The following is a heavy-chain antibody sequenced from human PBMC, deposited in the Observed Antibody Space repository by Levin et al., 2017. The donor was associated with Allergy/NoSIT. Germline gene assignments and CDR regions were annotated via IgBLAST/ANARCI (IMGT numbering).Heavy chain of an antibody. J-gene: IGHJ4*02. Sequence: PSQTLSLTCTVSGDSITGSHWSWIRQPPGKGLEWIGYFYYSGTTNLNPSLKSRLTMSVDLSKNQFSLRLNSVTAADTALYYCARSESGNDAGDYWGQGTLVTVSS. CDR2: FYYSGTT. V-gene: IGHV4-59*08. D-gene: IGHD5-12*01. CDR3: ARSESGNDAGDY. CDR1: GDSITGSH.